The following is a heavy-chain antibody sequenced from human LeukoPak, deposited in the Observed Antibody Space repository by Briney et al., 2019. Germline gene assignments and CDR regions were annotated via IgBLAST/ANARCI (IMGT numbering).Heavy chain of an antibody. Sequence: PGGSLRLSRAASGLAISSNHMIWVRLAPGKGLEWVAVIYSGGNTDYADSVKGRFTVSIDSSKNTLYLQMESLRVEDTAVYFCARERGDRDYERFDYWGQGTLLTVSS. D-gene: IGHD5-12*01. CDR2: IYSGGNT. CDR1: GLAISSNH. CDR3: ARERGDRDYERFDY. V-gene: IGHV3-66*01. J-gene: IGHJ4*02.